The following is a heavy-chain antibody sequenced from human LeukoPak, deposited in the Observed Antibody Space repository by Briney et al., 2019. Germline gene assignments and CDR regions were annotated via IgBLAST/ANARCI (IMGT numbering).Heavy chain of an antibody. V-gene: IGHV4-59*01. CDR3: ARGTSSQLWFVY. CDR1: GGSISGYY. CDR2: IYYSGNT. Sequence: SETLSLTCTVSGGSISGYYWSWIRQPPGKGLEWIGYIYYSGNTNYNPSLKGRVTISVDTSKNQFSLELSSVTAVDTAVYYCARGTSSQLWFVYWGQGTLVTVSS. D-gene: IGHD3-10*01. J-gene: IGHJ4*02.